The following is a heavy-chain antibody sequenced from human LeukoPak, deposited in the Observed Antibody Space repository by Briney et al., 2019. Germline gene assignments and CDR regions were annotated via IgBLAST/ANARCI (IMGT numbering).Heavy chain of an antibody. V-gene: IGHV4-59*01. CDR2: IHYSGST. CDR3: ARGEDGYNPGAFDI. J-gene: IGHJ3*02. CDR1: GGSISYYY. D-gene: IGHD5-24*01. Sequence: SETLSLTCTVSGGSISYYYWSWIRQPPGKGLEWIGYIHYSGSTNYNPSLKSRVTISVDTSKNQFSLKLSSVTAADTAVYYCARGEDGYNPGAFDIWGQGTVVTVSS.